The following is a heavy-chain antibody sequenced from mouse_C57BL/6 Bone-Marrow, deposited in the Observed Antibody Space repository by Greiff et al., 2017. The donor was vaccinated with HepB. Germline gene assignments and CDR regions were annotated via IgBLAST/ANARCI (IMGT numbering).Heavy chain of an antibody. V-gene: IGHV5-4*01. J-gene: IGHJ4*01. CDR2: ISDGGSYT. CDR1: GFTFSSYA. Sequence: EVKLMESGGGLVKPVGSLKLSCAASGFTFSSYAMSWVRQTPEKRLEWVATISDGGSYTYYPDNVKGRFTISRDNAKNNLYLQMSHLKSEDTAMYYCARDGPGAMDYWGQGTSVTVSS. CDR3: ARDGPGAMDY.